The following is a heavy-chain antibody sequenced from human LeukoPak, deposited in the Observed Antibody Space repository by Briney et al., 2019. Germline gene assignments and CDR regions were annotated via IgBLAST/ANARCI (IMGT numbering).Heavy chain of an antibody. CDR3: ARDRTETLGYCSSTSCYEFDY. V-gene: IGHV3-48*02. CDR1: GFTFSSYS. CDR2: ISSSSSTI. D-gene: IGHD2-2*01. Sequence: GGSLRLSCAASGFTFSSYSMNWVRQAPGKGLEWVSYISSSSSTIYYADSVKGRFTISRDNAKNSLYLQKNSLRDEDTAVYYCARDRTETLGYCSSTSCYEFDYWGQGTLVTVSS. J-gene: IGHJ4*02.